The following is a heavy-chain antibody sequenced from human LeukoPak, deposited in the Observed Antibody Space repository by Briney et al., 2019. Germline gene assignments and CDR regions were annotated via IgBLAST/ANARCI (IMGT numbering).Heavy chain of an antibody. CDR2: IYYSGST. J-gene: IGHJ6*03. CDR1: GGSISSYY. V-gene: IGHV4-59*01. CDR3: ARITVTSGYYYYMDV. D-gene: IGHD4-17*01. Sequence: PSETLSLTCTVSGGSISSYYWSWIRQPPGKGLEWIGYIYYSGSTNYNPSLKSRVTISVDTSKNQFSLKLSSVTAADTAVYYFARITVTSGYYYYMDVWGKGTTVTVSS.